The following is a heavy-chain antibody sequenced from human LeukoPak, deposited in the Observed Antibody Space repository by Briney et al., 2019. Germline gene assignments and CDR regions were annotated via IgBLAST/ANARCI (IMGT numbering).Heavy chain of an antibody. D-gene: IGHD2-15*01. CDR3: AKAPVTTCSGAYCYPFDY. CDR1: GFTFSSYG. Sequence: PGGSLRLSCAASGFTFSSYGMSWVRQAPGKGLEWVSGISGSGSGTYYADSVKGRFTISRDNSKNTLHLQMNSLRAEDTAVYYCAKAPVTTCSGAYCYPFDYWSQGTLVTVSS. CDR2: ISGSGSGT. V-gene: IGHV3-23*01. J-gene: IGHJ4*02.